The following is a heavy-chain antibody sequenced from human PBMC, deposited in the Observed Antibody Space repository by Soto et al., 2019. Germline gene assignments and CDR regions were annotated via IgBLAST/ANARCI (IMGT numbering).Heavy chain of an antibody. CDR1: GFTFSSYA. Sequence: QVQLVESGGGVVQPGRSLRLSCAASGFTFSSYAMHWVRQAPGKWLEWVAVISYDGSNKYYADSVKGRFTISRYNSKNTMYLQMNSLRAEDTAVYYCARGNCYNSQYDYWGQGTLVTVSA. D-gene: IGHD2-21*01. J-gene: IGHJ4*02. V-gene: IGHV3-30-3*01. CDR3: ARGNCYNSQYDY. CDR2: ISYDGSNK.